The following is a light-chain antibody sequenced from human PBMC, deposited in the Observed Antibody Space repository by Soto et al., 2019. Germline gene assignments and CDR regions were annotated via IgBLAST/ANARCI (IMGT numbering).Light chain of an antibody. CDR2: KVS. CDR3: QQYKAYPYT. J-gene: IGKJ2*01. Sequence: DIQMTQSPSTLSASVGDRVTISCRASQTIDNWLAWYQQIPGKAPNLLIYKVSSLDSGVPSRFSGSGSGTEFTLTITSLQPEDFATYYCQQYKAYPYTFAQGTK. V-gene: IGKV1-5*03. CDR1: QTIDNW.